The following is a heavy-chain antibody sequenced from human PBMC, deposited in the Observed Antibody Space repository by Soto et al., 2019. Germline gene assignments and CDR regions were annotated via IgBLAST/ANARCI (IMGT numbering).Heavy chain of an antibody. CDR2: ISYDGSNK. V-gene: IGHV3-30*18. CDR1: GFTFSSYG. CDR3: AKDHCSGASCYSGRY. J-gene: IGHJ4*02. Sequence: GGSLRLSCAASGFTFSSYGMHWVRQAPGKGLEWVAVISYDGSNKYYADSVKGRFTISRDNSKNTLYLQMNSLRAEDTAVYYCAKDHCSGASCYSGRYWGQCTLVTVSS. D-gene: IGHD2-15*01.